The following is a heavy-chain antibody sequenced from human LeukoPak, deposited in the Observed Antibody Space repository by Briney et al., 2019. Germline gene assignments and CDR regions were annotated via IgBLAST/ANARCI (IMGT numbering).Heavy chain of an antibody. V-gene: IGHV6-1*01. Sequence: SQTLSLTCAISGDSVSSDSTTWNWIRQSPSRGLEWLGRTYYRSKWYNDYAVSVKSRITITPDTSKNQFSLQLNSVTPEDTAVYYCTRAGYSRTWYAYFDSWGQGTLVTVSS. CDR3: TRAGYSRTWYAYFDS. J-gene: IGHJ4*02. CDR2: TYYRSKWYN. CDR1: GDSVSSDSTT. D-gene: IGHD6-13*01.